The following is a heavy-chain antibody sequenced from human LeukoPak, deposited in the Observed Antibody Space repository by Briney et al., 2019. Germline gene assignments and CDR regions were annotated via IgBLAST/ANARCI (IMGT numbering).Heavy chain of an antibody. V-gene: IGHV4-4*07. CDR1: GDSISSYY. CDR3: ARAAPIAIAGLYYYYGMDV. Sequence: SETLSLTCIVSGDSISSYYWSWIRQPAGKGLEWIGRFYTSGSTNYNPSLKSRVTMSVDTSQNQFSLRLRSVTAADTALYYCARAAPIAIAGLYYYYGMDVWGQGTTVTVSS. CDR2: FYTSGST. J-gene: IGHJ6*02. D-gene: IGHD6-13*01.